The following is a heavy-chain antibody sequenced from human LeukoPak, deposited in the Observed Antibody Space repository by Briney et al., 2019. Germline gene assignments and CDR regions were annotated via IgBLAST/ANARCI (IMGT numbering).Heavy chain of an antibody. CDR1: GFTFSSYA. CDR3: ARERVAAYYGMDV. D-gene: IGHD2-15*01. J-gene: IGHJ6*02. V-gene: IGHV3-30-3*01. Sequence: GRSLRLSCAASGFTFSSYAMHWVRQAPGKGLEWVTCISYDGSNKYYADSAKGRFTISRDNSKNTLFLQMNSLRAEDTAVYYCARERVAAYYGMDVWGQGTTVTVSS. CDR2: ISYDGSNK.